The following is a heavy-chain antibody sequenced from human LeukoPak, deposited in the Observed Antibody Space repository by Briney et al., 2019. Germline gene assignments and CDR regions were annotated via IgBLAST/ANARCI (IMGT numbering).Heavy chain of an antibody. CDR3: AGAAAADLRFGWFDP. D-gene: IGHD6-13*01. Sequence: SVKVSCKASGGTFSSYTISWVRQAPGQGLEWMGGIIPIFGTANYAQKFQGRVTITADESTSTAYMELSSLRSEDTAVYYCAGAAAADLRFGWFDPWGQGTLVTVSS. V-gene: IGHV1-69*01. J-gene: IGHJ5*02. CDR2: IIPIFGTA. CDR1: GGTFSSYT.